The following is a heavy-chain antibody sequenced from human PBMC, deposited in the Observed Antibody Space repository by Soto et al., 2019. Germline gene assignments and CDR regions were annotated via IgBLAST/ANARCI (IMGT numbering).Heavy chain of an antibody. CDR1: GGSISSYY. CDR3: ARVRGYCSGGSCLHWFDP. V-gene: IGHV4-59*01. CDR2: IYYSGST. Sequence: PSETLSLTCTVSGGSISSYYWSWIRQPPGKGLEWIGYIYYSGSTNYNPSLKSRVTISVDTSKNQFSLKLSSVTAADTAVYYCARVRGYCSGGSCLHWFDPWGQGTLVTFSS. D-gene: IGHD2-15*01. J-gene: IGHJ5*02.